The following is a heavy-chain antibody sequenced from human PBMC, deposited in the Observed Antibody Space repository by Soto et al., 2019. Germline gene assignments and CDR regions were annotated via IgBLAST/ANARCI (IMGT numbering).Heavy chain of an antibody. CDR2: TWYDGGNK. CDR3: ARDLNYYASGRYPHGMDV. V-gene: IGHV3-33*01. Sequence: QVQLVESGGGVVQPGRSLRLSCAASGYPFSSYGMHWVRQAPGKGLEWVAMTWYDGGNKYYADSVKGRFTTSKDNSKNTVSLQTNSMRPEDTAVYYCARDLNYYASGRYPHGMDVWGQGTTVTVSS. CDR1: GYPFSSYG. J-gene: IGHJ6*02. D-gene: IGHD3-10*01.